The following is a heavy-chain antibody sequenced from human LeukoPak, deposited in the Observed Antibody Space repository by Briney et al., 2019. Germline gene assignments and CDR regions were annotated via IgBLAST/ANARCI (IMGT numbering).Heavy chain of an antibody. CDR3: AKSLDGYNQETLDY. J-gene: IGHJ4*02. CDR2: ISWDGGST. V-gene: IGHV3-43*01. D-gene: IGHD5-24*01. Sequence: GGSLRLSCAASGFTFDDYTMHWVRQAPGKGLEWVSLISWDGGSTYYADSVKGRFTISRDNSKNSLYLQMNSLRTEDTALYYCAKSLDGYNQETLDYWGQGTLVTASS. CDR1: GFTFDDYT.